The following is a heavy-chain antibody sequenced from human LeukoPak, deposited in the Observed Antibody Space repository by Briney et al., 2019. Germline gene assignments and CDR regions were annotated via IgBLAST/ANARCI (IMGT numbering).Heavy chain of an antibody. CDR1: GFTLSTYW. CDR2: INSDGSRT. Sequence: PGGSLRLSCAASGFTLSTYWMHWVRHGPGKGLVWVSCINSDGSRTAYADSVKGRFTISRDNSKNSLYLQMNSLRTEDTALYYCAKTTIFGVVIHYYGMDVWGQGTTVTVSS. D-gene: IGHD3-3*01. J-gene: IGHJ6*02. CDR3: AKTTIFGVVIHYYGMDV. V-gene: IGHV3-74*01.